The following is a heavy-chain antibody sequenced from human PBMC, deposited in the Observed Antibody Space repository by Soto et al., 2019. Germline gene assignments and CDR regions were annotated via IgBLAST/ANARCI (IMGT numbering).Heavy chain of an antibody. CDR3: AKDGGELIGIDY. CDR2: ISGSGGST. D-gene: IGHD3-16*02. Sequence: GSLRLSSPASGFTFSSYAISWVRQTPGKGLEWVSAISGSGGSTYYADSVKGRFTISRDNSKNTLYLQMNSLRAEDTAVYYCAKDGGELIGIDYWGQGTLVTVSS. J-gene: IGHJ4*02. CDR1: GFTFSSYA. V-gene: IGHV3-23*01.